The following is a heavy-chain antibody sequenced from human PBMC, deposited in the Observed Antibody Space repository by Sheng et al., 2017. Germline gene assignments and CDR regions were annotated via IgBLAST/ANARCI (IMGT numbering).Heavy chain of an antibody. V-gene: IGHV3-30*02. CDR1: GFTFSSYG. CDR3: AKAGYDLWTNYYD. CDR2: IRYDGSNK. Sequence: QVQLVESGGGVVQPGGSLRLSCAASGFTFSSYGMHWVRQAPGKGLEWVVFIRYDGSNKYSADSVKGRFTISRXNSKNTLYLQMNSLRAEDTAVYYCAKAGYDLWTNYYDWGQGTLVTVSS. J-gene: IGHJ4*02. D-gene: IGHD3-3*01.